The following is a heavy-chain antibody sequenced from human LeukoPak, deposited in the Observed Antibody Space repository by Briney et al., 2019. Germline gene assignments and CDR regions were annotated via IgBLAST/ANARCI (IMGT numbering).Heavy chain of an antibody. D-gene: IGHD2-15*01. Sequence: GGSLRLSCAASGFTFSSYSMGWVRQAPGKGLEWVSAISGSGGSTYYADSVKGRFTISRDNSKNTLYLQMNSLRAEDTAVYYCASSSDCSSGSCYSPLDSWGQGTLVTVSS. CDR1: GFTFSSYS. J-gene: IGHJ4*02. CDR2: ISGSGGST. V-gene: IGHV3-23*01. CDR3: ASSSDCSSGSCYSPLDS.